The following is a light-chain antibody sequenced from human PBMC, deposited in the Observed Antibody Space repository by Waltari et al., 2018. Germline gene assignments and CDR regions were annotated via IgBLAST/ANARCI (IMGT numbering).Light chain of an antibody. CDR1: SSHIGRNY. CDR2: RNN. Sequence: QSVLTQPPSASGTPGQRVTISCSGSSSHIGRNYVFWHQYPPGPAPKLLIYRNNQRPSGVPGRFSGSKSDTSASLAISGLRSEDEADYYCAAWDASLSAWLFGGGTKVTVL. V-gene: IGLV1-47*01. CDR3: AAWDASLSAWL. J-gene: IGLJ3*02.